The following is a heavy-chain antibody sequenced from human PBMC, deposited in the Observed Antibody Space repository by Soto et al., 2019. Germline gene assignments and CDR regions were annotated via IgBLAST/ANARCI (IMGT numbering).Heavy chain of an antibody. CDR1: GYTFTGHY. D-gene: IGHD3-22*01. Sequence: SVKVSCKSSGYTFTGHYMHWVRQAPGQGLEWMGGIIPIFGTANYAQKFQGRVTITADESTSTAYMELSSLRSEDTAVYYCAGRYYYDSSGYRYWGQGTLVTVSS. V-gene: IGHV1-69*13. CDR2: IIPIFGTA. J-gene: IGHJ4*02. CDR3: AGRYYYDSSGYRY.